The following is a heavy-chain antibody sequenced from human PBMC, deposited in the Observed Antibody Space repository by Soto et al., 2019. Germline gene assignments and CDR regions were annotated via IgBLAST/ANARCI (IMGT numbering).Heavy chain of an antibody. D-gene: IGHD3-10*01. J-gene: IGHJ6*02. CDR3: ARDSTAWFPYHDIDV. V-gene: IGHV4-59*01. CDR1: GGSIDYYY. Sequence: QVQLQESGPGLVKPSETLSLTCTVSGGSIDYYYWTWIRQSPGKGLEWIGYISDRGSTKYNPSLRSRVTISXXXXXXXXSLKLNSVTAADTAVYYCARDSTAWFPYHDIDVWGQGTAVTVSS. CDR2: ISDRGST.